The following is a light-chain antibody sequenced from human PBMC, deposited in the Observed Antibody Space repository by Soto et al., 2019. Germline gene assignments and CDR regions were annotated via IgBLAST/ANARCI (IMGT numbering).Light chain of an antibody. V-gene: IGLV2-14*03. CDR1: SSDIGSYNY. Sequence: QSALTQPASVSGSPGQSITISCTGTSSDIGSYNYVSWYQQHPGKAPKLIIYDVSNRPSGVSDRFSGSKSGNTASLTISGLQAEDEADSYCNSYIITGTYVFGTGTKLTVL. CDR3: NSYIITGTYV. J-gene: IGLJ1*01. CDR2: DVS.